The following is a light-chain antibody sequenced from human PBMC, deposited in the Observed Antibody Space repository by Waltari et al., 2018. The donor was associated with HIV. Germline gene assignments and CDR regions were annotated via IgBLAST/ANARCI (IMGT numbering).Light chain of an antibody. V-gene: IGKV3-20*01. CDR1: QSIRGSQ. Sequence: EIVLTQSPGTLSLSPGERASLSCRASQSIRGSQLAWYQQKPGQAPRLLIYGTSIRATGVPGRFSGSGSGTGFTLTITRLEPEDFAVYYCQQFGRSPMNTPMYAFGQGTKLQMK. J-gene: IGKJ2*01. CDR2: GTS. CDR3: QQFGRSPMNTPMYA.